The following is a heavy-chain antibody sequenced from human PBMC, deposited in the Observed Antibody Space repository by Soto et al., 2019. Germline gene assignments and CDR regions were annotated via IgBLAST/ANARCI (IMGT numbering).Heavy chain of an antibody. CDR2: INHSGST. J-gene: IGHJ5*02. CDR3: ARGLYYYGSGNFWWFDT. CDR1: GWSFSGYY. Sequence: XETLSLTCAVDGWSFSGYYWSWIRQPPGKGLEWIGEINHSGSTNYNPSLKSRVTISVDTSKNQFSLKLSSVTAADTAVYYCARGLYYYGSGNFWWFDTWGQGTLVTAPQ. D-gene: IGHD3-10*01. V-gene: IGHV4-34*01.